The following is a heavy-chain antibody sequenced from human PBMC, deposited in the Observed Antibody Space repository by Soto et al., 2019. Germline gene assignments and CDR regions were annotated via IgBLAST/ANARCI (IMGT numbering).Heavy chain of an antibody. CDR3: ARGGKTSGWYWGFDC. J-gene: IGHJ4*02. V-gene: IGHV4-59*01. CDR2: IYYNGRP. Sequence: QVQLQESGPGRVKPSETLSLSCTVSGGSITDYYWNWIRQPPGKGLEWIGYIYYNGRPDYNPTLKYRVTASIDTSRNHVSLILNSVTAADTAMYFCARGGKTSGWYWGFDCWGQGTLVTVSS. CDR1: GGSITDYY. D-gene: IGHD6-19*01.